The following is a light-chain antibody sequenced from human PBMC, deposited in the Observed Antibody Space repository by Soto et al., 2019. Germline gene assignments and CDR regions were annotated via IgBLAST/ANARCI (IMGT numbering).Light chain of an antibody. CDR3: QQYNSYPWT. J-gene: IGKJ1*01. Sequence: EIVMSQSPVAVSVSQGERATLSCRASQNISRSLAWYQQKPGQGPSLLIYGTSTRAGGVPARFSGGGSGTDFTLTITSLQPDDFATYYCQQYNSYPWTFGQRTKVDIK. CDR1: QNISRS. CDR2: GTS. V-gene: IGKV3-15*01.